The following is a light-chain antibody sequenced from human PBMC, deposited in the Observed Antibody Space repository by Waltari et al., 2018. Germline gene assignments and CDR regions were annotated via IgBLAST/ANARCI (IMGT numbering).Light chain of an antibody. J-gene: IGKJ1*01. Sequence: DIVMTQSPLSLPVSPGEPASTSCRSSQSLLHSNGYNSLDWYLQKPGQPPQLLIFLGSNRASGVPDRFSGGGSGTDFTLKISRVEAEDVGVYYCMQALQTPWTFGQGTKVEIK. CDR1: QSLLHSNGYNS. CDR2: LGS. CDR3: MQALQTPWT. V-gene: IGKV2-28*01.